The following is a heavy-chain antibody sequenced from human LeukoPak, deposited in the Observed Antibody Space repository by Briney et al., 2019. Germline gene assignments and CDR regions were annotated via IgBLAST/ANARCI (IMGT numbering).Heavy chain of an antibody. CDR2: IYYSGST. J-gene: IGHJ4*02. CDR3: ARGARVYDSSGYLPFDY. CDR1: GGSISSSSYY. Sequence: PSETLSLTCTVSGGSISSSSYYWGWIRQPPGKGLEWIGSIYYSGSTYYNPSLKSRVTISVDTSKNQFSLKLSSVTAADTAVYYCARGARVYDSSGYLPFDYWGQGTLVTVSS. V-gene: IGHV4-39*07. D-gene: IGHD3-22*01.